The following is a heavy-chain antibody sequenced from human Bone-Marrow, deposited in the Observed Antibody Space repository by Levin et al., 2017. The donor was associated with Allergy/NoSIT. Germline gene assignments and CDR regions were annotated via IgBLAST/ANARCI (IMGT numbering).Heavy chain of an antibody. CDR1: GYSFTSQW. Sequence: RGESLKISCQGSGYSFTSQWIGWVRQKPGEGLESMGIIYPGGSESRYSPSFQGQVTMSVDMSVSTAYLHWSSLQASDTAIYYCARLFSSSRSPIDWYFDLWGPGTLVTVSS. CDR3: ARLFSSSRSPIDWYFDL. V-gene: IGHV5-51*01. CDR2: IYPGGSES. D-gene: IGHD6-19*01. J-gene: IGHJ2*01.